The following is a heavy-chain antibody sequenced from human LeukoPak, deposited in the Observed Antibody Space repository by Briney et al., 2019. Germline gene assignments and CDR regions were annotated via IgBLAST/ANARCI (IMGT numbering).Heavy chain of an antibody. CDR2: INHSGST. V-gene: IGHV4-34*01. Sequence: SETLSLTCAVYGGSFSGYYWSWIRQPPGKGLEWIGEINHSGSTNYNPSLKSRVTISVDTSKNQFSLKLSSVTAADTAVYYCASGDYVGGSYRSYWGQGTLVTVSS. D-gene: IGHD3-16*02. CDR1: GGSFSGYY. J-gene: IGHJ4*02. CDR3: ASGDYVGGSYRSY.